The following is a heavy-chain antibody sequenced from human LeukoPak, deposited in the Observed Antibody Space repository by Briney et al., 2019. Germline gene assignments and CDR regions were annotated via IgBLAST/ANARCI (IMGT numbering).Heavy chain of an antibody. J-gene: IGHJ5*02. CDR1: GFTFSDHY. CDR3: SRDATGDL. Sequence: GGSLRLSCAVSGFTFSDHYMDWVRQAPGKGLECVGRSRNRAKIYTTDYAASVKGIFTISRDDSKSTLYLQMNSLETEVTSLYYCSRDATGDLWGQGTLVSVSS. V-gene: IGHV3-72*01. CDR2: SRNRAKIYTT.